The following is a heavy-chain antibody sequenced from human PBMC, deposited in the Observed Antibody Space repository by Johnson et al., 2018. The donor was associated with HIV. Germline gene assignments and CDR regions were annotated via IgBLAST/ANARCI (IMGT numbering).Heavy chain of an antibody. Sequence: QVQLVESGGGVVQPGGSLRLSCAASGFTFSIYDIQWVRQAPGKGLEWVAYIRSDGSDKKYVDSVTGRLTISRDNSKNTVYLQMNSLRDEDTSVYYCTIWRWGWAGQEALDIWGPGTMVTVSS. D-gene: IGHD5-24*01. CDR2: IRSDGSDK. V-gene: IGHV3-30*02. CDR1: GFTFSIYD. CDR3: TIWRWGWAGQEALDI. J-gene: IGHJ3*02.